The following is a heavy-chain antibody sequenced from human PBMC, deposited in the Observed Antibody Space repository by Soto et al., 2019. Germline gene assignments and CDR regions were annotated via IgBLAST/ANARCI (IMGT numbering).Heavy chain of an antibody. J-gene: IGHJ4*02. V-gene: IGHV4-30-4*01. CDR3: VRYCSTTKCPFDY. CDR2: IYYSGNT. D-gene: IGHD2-2*01. Sequence: SETLSLTCTVSGGSISSGGSYWGWIRQPPGKGLEWIGYIYYSGNTYFNPSLRSRVTLSVDTSKNQFSLNLSSVTAADTAVYYCVRYCSTTKCPFDYWGQGTLVTVSS. CDR1: GGSISSGGSY.